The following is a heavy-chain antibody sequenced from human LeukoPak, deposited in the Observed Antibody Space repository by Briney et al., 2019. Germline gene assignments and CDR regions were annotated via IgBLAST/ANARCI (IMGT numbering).Heavy chain of an antibody. D-gene: IGHD5-12*01. Sequence: GGSLRLSCAASGFTFGDFAMTWVRQAPGKGLQWVGFIRSEPYGGTTEYAASVKGRFTISRDDSKSIAYLQMNSLKTEDTAVYYCTRVLVATIGGNYCYYGMDVWGQGTTVTVSS. V-gene: IGHV3-49*04. CDR2: IRSEPYGGTT. J-gene: IGHJ6*02. CDR1: GFTFGDFA. CDR3: TRVLVATIGGNYCYYGMDV.